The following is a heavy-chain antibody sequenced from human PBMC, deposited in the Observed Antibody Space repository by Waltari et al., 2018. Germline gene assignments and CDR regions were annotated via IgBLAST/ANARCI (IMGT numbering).Heavy chain of an antibody. Sequence: QVQLVESGGGVVQPGGSLRLSCAASGFTFSSYGMHWVRQAPGKGLEWVAFIRYDGSNKYDADSVKGRFTISRDNSKNTLYLQMNSLRAEDTAVYYCAKDPSEPPRYSGRNNWFDPWGQGTLVTASS. V-gene: IGHV3-30*02. CDR1: GFTFSSYG. J-gene: IGHJ5*02. CDR3: AKDPSEPPRYSGRNNWFDP. D-gene: IGHD1-26*01. CDR2: IRYDGSNK.